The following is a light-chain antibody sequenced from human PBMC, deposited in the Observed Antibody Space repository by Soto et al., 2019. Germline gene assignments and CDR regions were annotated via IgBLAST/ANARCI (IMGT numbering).Light chain of an antibody. CDR2: GAS. CDR1: QSISAY. Sequence: DIVLTESPATLSVSPGDRATLSCRASQSISAYLAWYHQKPGQTPRLLIYGASTRASGFPAKFSGSGSGTDFTLAISRLEPEDFAVYYCQHYVTSLTTFGQGT. CDR3: QHYVTSLTT. V-gene: IGKV3-20*01. J-gene: IGKJ1*01.